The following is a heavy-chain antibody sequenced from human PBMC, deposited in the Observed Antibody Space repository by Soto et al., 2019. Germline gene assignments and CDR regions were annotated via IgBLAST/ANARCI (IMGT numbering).Heavy chain of an antibody. V-gene: IGHV3-33*01. D-gene: IGHD5-18*01. CDR1: GFTFSSYG. J-gene: IGHJ4*02. CDR3: ARDLRRGYSYGFDY. CDR2: IWYDGGNT. Sequence: GGSLRLSCATSGFTFSSYGMHWVRQAPGKGLEWVAVIWYDGGNTYFADSVKGRFNISRDNSKNTMYLQMNSLRAEDTAVYYCARDLRRGYSYGFDYWGQGTLVTVSS.